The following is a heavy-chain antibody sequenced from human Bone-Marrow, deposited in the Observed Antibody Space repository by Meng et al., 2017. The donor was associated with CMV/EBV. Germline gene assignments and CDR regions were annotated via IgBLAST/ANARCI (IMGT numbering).Heavy chain of an antibody. CDR1: GGSISSSSYY. Sequence: SETLSLTCTVSGGSISSSSYYWGWIRQPPGKGLEWIGSIYYSGSTYYNPSLKSRVTISVDTSKNQFSLKLSSVTAADTAVYYCARHAPGIAVADAFDIWAQGTMVTVSS. D-gene: IGHD6-19*01. CDR3: ARHAPGIAVADAFDI. CDR2: IYYSGST. V-gene: IGHV4-39*01. J-gene: IGHJ3*02.